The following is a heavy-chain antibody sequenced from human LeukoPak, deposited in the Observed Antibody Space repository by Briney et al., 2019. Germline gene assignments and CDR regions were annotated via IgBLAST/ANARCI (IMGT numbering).Heavy chain of an antibody. CDR3: ARRGDTPMGTFDY. Sequence: AASVKVSCKASGYTFTDYYMHWVRQAPGQGLEWMGRINPNSGGTNYAQKFQGRVTMTRDTSISTAYMELSRLRSDDTAVYYCARRGDTPMGTFDYWGQGTLVTVSS. CDR2: INPNSGGT. CDR1: GYTFTDYY. D-gene: IGHD5-18*01. J-gene: IGHJ4*02. V-gene: IGHV1-2*06.